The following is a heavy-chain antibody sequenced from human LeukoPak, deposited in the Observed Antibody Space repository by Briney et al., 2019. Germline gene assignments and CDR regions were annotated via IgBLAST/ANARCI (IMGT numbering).Heavy chain of an antibody. CDR1: GFTFSSYA. D-gene: IGHD2-8*01. J-gene: IGHJ4*02. Sequence: GGSLRLSCAASGFTFSSYAMHWVRQAPGKGLEWVAIISYDGRNKYYADSVKGRFTISRDNSKNTLYLQMNSLRAEDTAVYYCARAGIVLMVYARFDYWGQGTLVTVSS. CDR2: ISYDGRNK. CDR3: ARAGIVLMVYARFDY. V-gene: IGHV3-30-3*01.